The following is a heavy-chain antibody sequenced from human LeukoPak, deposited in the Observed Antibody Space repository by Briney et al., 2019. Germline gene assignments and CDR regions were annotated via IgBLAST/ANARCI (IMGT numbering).Heavy chain of an antibody. CDR1: GFTFGDYA. J-gene: IGHJ6*02. Sequence: PGGSLRLSCTASGFTFGDYAMSWFRQAPGKGLEWVGFIRSKAYGGTTEYAASVKGRFTISRDNSKNSLYLQMNSLRTEDTALYYCAKGLWFGELDPVDVWGQGTTVTVSS. D-gene: IGHD3-10*01. CDR2: IRSKAYGGTT. CDR3: AKGLWFGELDPVDV. V-gene: IGHV3-49*03.